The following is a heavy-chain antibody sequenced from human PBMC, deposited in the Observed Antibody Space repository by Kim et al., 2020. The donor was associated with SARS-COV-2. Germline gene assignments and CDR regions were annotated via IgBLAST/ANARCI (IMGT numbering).Heavy chain of an antibody. CDR1: GFTFSSYA. V-gene: IGHV3-23*01. D-gene: IGHD2-8*02. Sequence: GGSLRLSCAASGFTFSSYAVTWVRQAPGKGLEWVSGVSGNGAITWYADSVRGRFTISRDNSKNTLSLQMNSLRAEDTAVYYCATCPGYCTGGTSFGLDVWGQGTTVTVPS. CDR2: VSGNGAIT. J-gene: IGHJ6*02. CDR3: ATCPGYCTGGTSFGLDV.